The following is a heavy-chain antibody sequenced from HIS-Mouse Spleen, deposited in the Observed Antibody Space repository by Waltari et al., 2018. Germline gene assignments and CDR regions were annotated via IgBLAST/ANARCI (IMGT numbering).Heavy chain of an antibody. Sequence: QVQLVESGGGGVQPGRSLRPSCAASGFTFSSYGMHWVRQAPGKGLELVAVISYDGSNKYYADSVKGRFTISRDNSKNTLYLQMNSLRAEDTAVYYCAKDKHHAFDYWGQGTLVTVSS. CDR1: GFTFSSYG. V-gene: IGHV3-30*18. CDR3: AKDKHHAFDY. J-gene: IGHJ4*02. CDR2: ISYDGSNK.